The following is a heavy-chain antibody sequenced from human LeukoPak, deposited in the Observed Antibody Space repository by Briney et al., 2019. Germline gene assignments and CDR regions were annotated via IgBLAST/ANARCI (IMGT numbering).Heavy chain of an antibody. J-gene: IGHJ5*02. CDR1: GFTFSNYA. V-gene: IGHV3-64D*06. CDR3: VKDYSSGRDCWGNWFDP. D-gene: IGHD3-10*01. CDR2: ISSNGHRT. Sequence: GGSLRLSCSASGFTFSNYAMHWVRQAPGKGLEHVSVISSNGHRTYYADSVKGRFTISRDNSKDTLYLQMSSLRVEDTAVYYCVKDYSSGRDCWGNWFDPWGQGTLVTVSS.